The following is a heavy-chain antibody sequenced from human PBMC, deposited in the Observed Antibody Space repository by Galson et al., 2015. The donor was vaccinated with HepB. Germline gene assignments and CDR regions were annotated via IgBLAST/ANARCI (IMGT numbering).Heavy chain of an antibody. CDR2: ISGSGGST. CDR3: AKPHEDFWSGFLFDY. V-gene: IGHV3-23*01. Sequence: SLRLSCAASGFTFSSYAMSWVRQAPGKGLEWVSGISGSGGSTYYADSVKSRFTISRDNSKNTLYLQMNSLRAEDTAVYYCAKPHEDFWSGFLFDYWGQGTLVTVSS. CDR1: GFTFSSYA. D-gene: IGHD3-3*01. J-gene: IGHJ4*02.